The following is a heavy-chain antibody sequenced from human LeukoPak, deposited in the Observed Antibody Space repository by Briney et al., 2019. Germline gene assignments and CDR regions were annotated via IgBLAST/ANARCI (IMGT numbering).Heavy chain of an antibody. CDR1: GGSISSSSYY. D-gene: IGHD2-15*01. CDR2: IYYSGST. Sequence: SETLSLTCTVSGGSISSSSYYWGWIRQPPGKGLEWIGSIYYSGSTYYNPSLKSRVTISVDASKNQFSLKLSSVTAADTAVYYCARHSGYCSGGSCYYYYFDYWGQGTLVTVSS. J-gene: IGHJ4*02. CDR3: ARHSGYCSGGSCYYYYFDY. V-gene: IGHV4-39*01.